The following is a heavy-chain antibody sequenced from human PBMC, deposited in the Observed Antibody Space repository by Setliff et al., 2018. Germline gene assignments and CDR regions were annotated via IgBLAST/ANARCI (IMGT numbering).Heavy chain of an antibody. D-gene: IGHD3-10*01. J-gene: IGHJ6*02. V-gene: IGHV3-7*01. CDR1: GFTLSSYW. Sequence: GGSLRLSCAASGFTLSSYWMSWVRQAPRKGLEWVANIKQDGSEKYYVDSVKGRFTISRDNAKNSLYLQMNSLRAEDTAVYYCARDHVYGSQYYYYYYGMDVWGQGTTVTVSS. CDR3: ARDHVYGSQYYYYYYGMDV. CDR2: IKQDGSEK.